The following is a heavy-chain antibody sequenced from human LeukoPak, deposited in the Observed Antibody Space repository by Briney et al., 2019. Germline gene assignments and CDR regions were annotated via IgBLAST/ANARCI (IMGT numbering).Heavy chain of an antibody. CDR2: IYPGYSRT. Sequence: PGESPKMSFTGYGHGLSDSWIGWVGQVPGKGLEWIGVIYPGYSRTRYSPSFTGQGPISVRNSVSTAYMLRGSLKASETAMYYCATRKFRSAWSDLWGQGTLVTVSP. V-gene: IGHV5-51*03. D-gene: IGHD1-14*01. CDR3: ATRKFRSAWSDL. CDR1: GHGLSDSW. J-gene: IGHJ5*02.